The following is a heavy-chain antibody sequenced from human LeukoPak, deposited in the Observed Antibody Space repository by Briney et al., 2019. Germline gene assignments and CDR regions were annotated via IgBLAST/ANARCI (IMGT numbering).Heavy chain of an antibody. J-gene: IGHJ4*02. CDR3: ARSVVAATWFDY. Sequence: SETLSLTCTVSGGSISSYYWSWIRQPPGKGLEWIGYIYHSGSTNYNPSLKSRVTISVDTSKNQFSLKLSSVTAADTAVYYCARSVVAATWFDYWGQGTLVTVSS. V-gene: IGHV4-59*08. CDR1: GGSISSYY. D-gene: IGHD2-15*01. CDR2: IYHSGST.